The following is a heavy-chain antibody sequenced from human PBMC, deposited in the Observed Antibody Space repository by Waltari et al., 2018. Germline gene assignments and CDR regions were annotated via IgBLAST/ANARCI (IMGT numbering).Heavy chain of an antibody. CDR2: IYYSGST. V-gene: IGHV4-39*07. CDR3: ARYSSSPYYYGMDV. J-gene: IGHJ6*02. D-gene: IGHD6-13*01. Sequence: QLQLQESGPGLAKPSETLSLTCAVSGGSISRSNSYWGWIRQPPGKGLEWIGSIYYSGSTYYNPSLKSRVTISVDTSKNQFYLKLSSVTAADTAVYYCARYSSSPYYYGMDVWGQGTTVTVSS. CDR1: GGSISRSNSY.